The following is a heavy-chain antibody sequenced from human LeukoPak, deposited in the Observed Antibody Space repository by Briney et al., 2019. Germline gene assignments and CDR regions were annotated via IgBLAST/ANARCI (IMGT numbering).Heavy chain of an antibody. CDR2: INHSGST. CDR1: GGSFSGYY. J-gene: IGHJ5*02. Sequence: PSETLSLTCAVYGGSFSGYYWSWIRQRPRKGLEWIGEINHSGSTTYNPSLKSRVSISVDTSKKQFSLKLNSVTAADTAVYYCARMQQLRIDWFDPWGQGTLVTVSS. CDR3: ARMQQLRIDWFDP. V-gene: IGHV4-34*01. D-gene: IGHD6-13*01.